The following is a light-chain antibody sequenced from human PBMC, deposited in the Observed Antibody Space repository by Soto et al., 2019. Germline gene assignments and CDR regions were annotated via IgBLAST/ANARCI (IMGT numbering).Light chain of an antibody. CDR2: QVS. CDR1: SSDVGGYDY. J-gene: IGLJ1*01. V-gene: IGLV2-8*01. CDR3: SSYADNNNFV. Sequence: QSVLTQPPSASVSPGQSVTISCTGTSSDVGGYDYVSWYQQLPGKAPTLILYQVSKRSSGVPDRFSGSKSGSTASLTVSGLQAEDEADYYCSSYADNNNFVFGTGTKVTVL.